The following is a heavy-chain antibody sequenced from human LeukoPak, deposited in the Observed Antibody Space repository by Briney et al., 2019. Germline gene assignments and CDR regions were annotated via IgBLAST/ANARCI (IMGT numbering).Heavy chain of an antibody. CDR3: AKDRNGGLYSSGWYHGMDV. J-gene: IGHJ6*02. CDR2: ISYDGSNK. CDR1: GFTFSSYG. Sequence: GGSLRLSCAASGFTFSSYGMHWVRQAPGKGLEWGAVISYDGSNKYYADSVKGRFTISRDNSKNTLYLQMNSLRAEDTAVYFCAKDRNGGLYSSGWYHGMDVWGQGTTVTVSS. V-gene: IGHV3-30*18. D-gene: IGHD6-19*01.